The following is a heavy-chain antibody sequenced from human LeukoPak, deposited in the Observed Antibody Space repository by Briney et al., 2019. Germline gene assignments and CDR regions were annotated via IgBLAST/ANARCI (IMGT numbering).Heavy chain of an antibody. CDR3: ARGVPLQF. D-gene: IGHD3-16*01. CDR2: IYTGNST. Sequence: PGGSLRLSCAVSGFTVTSNHMIWVRQAPRKGLEWVSVIYTGNSTYYADSVRGRVTISRDNSKNTLYLQMNSLRADDSAAYFCARGVPLQFGGQGTLVTVSS. J-gene: IGHJ4*02. V-gene: IGHV3-53*01. CDR1: GFTVTSNH.